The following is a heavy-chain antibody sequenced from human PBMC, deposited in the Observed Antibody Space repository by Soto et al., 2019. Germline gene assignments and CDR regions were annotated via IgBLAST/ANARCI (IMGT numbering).Heavy chain of an antibody. CDR1: GGSLSSGDYY. CDR3: ARHEGYCISTSCSYGMDV. V-gene: IGHV4-39*01. Sequence: SETLSLTCTVSGGSLSSGDYYWSWIRQPPGKGLEWIGSIYYSGSTYYNPSLKSRVTISVDTSKNQFSLKLSSVTAADTAVYYCARHEGYCISTSCSYGMDVWGQGTTVTVSS. J-gene: IGHJ6*02. D-gene: IGHD2-2*01. CDR2: IYYSGST.